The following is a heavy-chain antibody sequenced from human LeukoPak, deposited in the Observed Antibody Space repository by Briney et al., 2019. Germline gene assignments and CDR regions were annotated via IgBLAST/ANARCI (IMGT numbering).Heavy chain of an antibody. Sequence: PGGSLRLSCAASGFTVSSFAMSWVRRAPGKGLEWVSVFTTGANYTYYADSVKGRFTMTRDNSKNTIFLQLNNVRADDTAVYFCAKAQGAWYYFDSWGQGTLVTVSS. CDR3: AKAQGAWYYFDS. V-gene: IGHV3-23*03. CDR2: FTTGANYT. D-gene: IGHD6-13*01. CDR1: GFTVSSFA. J-gene: IGHJ4*02.